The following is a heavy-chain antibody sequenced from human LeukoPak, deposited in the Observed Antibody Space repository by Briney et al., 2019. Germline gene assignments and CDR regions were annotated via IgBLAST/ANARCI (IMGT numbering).Heavy chain of an antibody. J-gene: IGHJ4*02. D-gene: IGHD1-26*01. CDR3: ARQSFAPFQVGPETPIES. V-gene: IGHV4-59*01. CDR1: GGSIRGFY. CDR2: IYYTGST. Sequence: SETLSLTCTVSGGSIRGFYWSWIRQPPGKGLDLIGYIYYTGSTNYNPSLKSRVTISVDTSKNQFSLKLSSVTAADTAVYYCARQSFAPFQVGPETPIESWGQGTLVTVSS.